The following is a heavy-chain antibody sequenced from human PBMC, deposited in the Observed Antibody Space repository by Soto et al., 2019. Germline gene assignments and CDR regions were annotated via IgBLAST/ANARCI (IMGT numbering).Heavy chain of an antibody. D-gene: IGHD3-22*01. CDR2: IYYSGST. CDR3: ARSYYDISGYWGLGSSPPFDY. J-gene: IGHJ4*02. CDR1: GGSISSGGYY. Sequence: PSETLSLTCTVSGGSISSGGYYWSWIRQHPGKGLEWIGYIYYSGSTYYNPSLKSRVTISVDTSKNQFSLKLSSVTAADTAVYYCARSYYDISGYWGLGSSPPFDYWGQGTLVTVSS. V-gene: IGHV4-31*03.